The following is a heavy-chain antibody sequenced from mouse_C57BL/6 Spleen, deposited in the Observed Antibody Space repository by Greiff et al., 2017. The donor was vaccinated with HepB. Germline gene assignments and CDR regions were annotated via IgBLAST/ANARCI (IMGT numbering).Heavy chain of an antibody. CDR2: IWSGGST. Sequence: VHLVESGPGLVQPSQSLSITCTVSGFSLTSYGVHWVRQSPGKGLEWLGVIWSGGSTDYNAAFISRLSISKDNSKSQVFFKMNSLQADDTAIYYCARNRDYDRYYAMDYWGQGTSVTVSS. CDR1: GFSLTSYG. D-gene: IGHD2-4*01. J-gene: IGHJ4*01. V-gene: IGHV2-2*01. CDR3: ARNRDYDRYYAMDY.